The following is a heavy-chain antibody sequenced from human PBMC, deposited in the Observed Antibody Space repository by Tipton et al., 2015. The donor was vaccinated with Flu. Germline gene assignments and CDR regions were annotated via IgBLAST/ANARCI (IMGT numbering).Heavy chain of an antibody. Sequence: TLSLTCAVYGGSFSGYYWSWIRQPPGKGLEWIGEINHSGSTNYNPSLKSRVTISVDTSKNQFSLKLSSVTAADTAVYYCARVKPQWLVGTYYFDYWGQGTLVTVSS. CDR2: INHSGST. J-gene: IGHJ4*02. V-gene: IGHV4-34*01. D-gene: IGHD6-19*01. CDR1: GGSFSGYY. CDR3: ARVKPQWLVGTYYFDY.